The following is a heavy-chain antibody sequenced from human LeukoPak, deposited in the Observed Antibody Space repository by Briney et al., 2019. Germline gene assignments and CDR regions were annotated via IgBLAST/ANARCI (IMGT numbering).Heavy chain of an antibody. CDR3: TRQVKKDYYDDDAYTGASDY. V-gene: IGHV4-39*01. D-gene: IGHD3-22*01. Sequence: SESLSLTCTVSGGSIITSHYYWAWIREPPGRGVEGMVSVFHSGTTYYNPSLTRGATIYVDTSRNTFSRKLSSVTAEETALYYCTRQVKKDYYDDDAYTGASDYWGQGTLVPVSS. CDR2: VFHSGTT. J-gene: IGHJ4*02. CDR1: GGSIITSHYY.